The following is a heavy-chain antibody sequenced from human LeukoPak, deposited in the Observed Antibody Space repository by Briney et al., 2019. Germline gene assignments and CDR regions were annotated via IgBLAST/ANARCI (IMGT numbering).Heavy chain of an antibody. CDR3: ATREYCSGGSCSDY. Sequence: PSETLSLTCAVSGGSISSSSYYWGWIRQSPGKGLEWVSAISGSGGSTYYADSVKGRFTISRDNAKNSLYLQMNSLRAEDTAVYYCATREYCSGGSCSDYWGQGTLVTVSS. V-gene: IGHV3-23*01. CDR1: GGSISSSSYY. D-gene: IGHD2-15*01. CDR2: ISGSGGST. J-gene: IGHJ4*02.